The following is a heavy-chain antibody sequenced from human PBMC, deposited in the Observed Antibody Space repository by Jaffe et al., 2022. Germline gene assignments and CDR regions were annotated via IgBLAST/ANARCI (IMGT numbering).Heavy chain of an antibody. CDR3: ARRFGYFDY. CDR2: IYHSGNT. V-gene: IGHV4-38-2*01. D-gene: IGHD3-16*01. J-gene: IGHJ4*02. CDR1: GYSISSGYY. Sequence: QVQLQESGPGLVKPSETLSLTCAVSGYSISSGYYWGWIRQPPGKGLEWIGSIYHSGNTYYNPSLKSRVTISVDTSKNQFSLKLSSVTAADTAVYYCARRFGYFDYWGQGTLVTVSS.